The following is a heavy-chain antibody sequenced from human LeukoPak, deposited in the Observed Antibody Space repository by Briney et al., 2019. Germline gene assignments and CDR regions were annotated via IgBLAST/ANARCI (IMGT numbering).Heavy chain of an antibody. CDR2: IYISGST. V-gene: IGHV4-61*02. D-gene: IGHD6-6*01. CDR1: GGSISSGSYY. J-gene: IGHJ4*02. Sequence: SETLSLTCIVSGGSISSGSYYWSWIRQPAGKGLEWIGRIYISGSTNYNPSLKSRVAISIDTSKNQFSLKLSSVTAADTAVYYCARGAFLAALASGLDWGQGTLVTVSS. CDR3: ARGAFLAALASGLD.